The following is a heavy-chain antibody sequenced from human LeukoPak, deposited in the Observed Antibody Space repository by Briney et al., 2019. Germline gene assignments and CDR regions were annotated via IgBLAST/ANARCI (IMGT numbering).Heavy chain of an antibody. CDR2: IYSGGST. Sequence: GGSLRLSCAASGFTVSSNYMSWVRQAPGKGLEWVSVIYSGGSTYYADSVKGRFTISRDNAKNSLYLQMNSLRAEDTALYYCAKARGYSYGPFDYWGQGTLVTVSS. CDR1: GFTVSSNY. J-gene: IGHJ4*02. D-gene: IGHD5-18*01. CDR3: AKARGYSYGPFDY. V-gene: IGHV3-53*05.